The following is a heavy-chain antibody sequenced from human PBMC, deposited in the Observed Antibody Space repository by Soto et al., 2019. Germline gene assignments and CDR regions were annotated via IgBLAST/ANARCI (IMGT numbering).Heavy chain of an antibody. V-gene: IGHV4-4*02. D-gene: IGHD4-17*01. Sequence: QVQLQESGPGLVKPSGTLSLTCTVSGGSMSSSNWWNWVRQPPGKGLEWIGEAHHSGRTNYNPSLKSRVTLSVDKSKNHFSLKLSSVTAADTAVYYCARSEATVLDNWGQGTLVTVSS. J-gene: IGHJ4*02. CDR3: ARSEATVLDN. CDR2: AHHSGRT. CDR1: GGSMSSSNW.